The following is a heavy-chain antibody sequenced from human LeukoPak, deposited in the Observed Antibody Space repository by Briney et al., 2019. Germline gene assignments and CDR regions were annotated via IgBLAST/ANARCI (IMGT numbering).Heavy chain of an antibody. J-gene: IGHJ6*02. CDR3: ARRARYCSSTSRTWGCGYYYYGMDV. Sequence: SETLSLTCTVSGDSISNYYWSWIRQPPGKGLEYIGYFYNSGSTSYNPSLKSRVTISVDTSKNQFSLKLSSVTAADTAVYYCARRARYCSSTSRTWGCGYYYYGMDVWGQGTTVTVSS. CDR2: FYNSGST. D-gene: IGHD2-2*01. CDR1: GDSISNYY. V-gene: IGHV4-59*01.